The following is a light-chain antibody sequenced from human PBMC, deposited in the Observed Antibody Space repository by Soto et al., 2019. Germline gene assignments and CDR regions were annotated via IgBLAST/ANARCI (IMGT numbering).Light chain of an antibody. CDR2: GAS. Sequence: ESVVTQSPGTLSLSPGERATLSCRASQSVSSSFLAWYQLQPGQAPRLLIYGASSRATGIPDRFSGSGSGTDFTLTISRLEPEDFAVYYCQQYDSSPLTFGQGTKVEIK. CDR1: QSVSSSF. J-gene: IGKJ1*01. V-gene: IGKV3-20*01. CDR3: QQYDSSPLT.